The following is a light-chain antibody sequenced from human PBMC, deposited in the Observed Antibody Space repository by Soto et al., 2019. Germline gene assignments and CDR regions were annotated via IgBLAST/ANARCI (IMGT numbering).Light chain of an antibody. CDR2: DVS. V-gene: IGLV2-11*01. Sequence: QSALTQPRSVSGSPGQSVTISCTGTSSDVGGYNYVSWYQQHPGKAPKLMIYDVSKRPSGVPDRFSGSKSGNTASPTISGLQAEDEADYYCCSYAGSYTFGFGGGTKLTVL. CDR3: CSYAGSYTFG. J-gene: IGLJ2*01. CDR1: SSDVGGYNY.